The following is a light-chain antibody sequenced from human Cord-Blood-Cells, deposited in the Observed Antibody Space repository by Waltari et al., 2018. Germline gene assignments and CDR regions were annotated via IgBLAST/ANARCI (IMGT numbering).Light chain of an antibody. Sequence: QSALTQPPSASGSPGQSVTISCTGTSSDVGGYNYVSWYQQHPGKAPKPMIYEVSKRAFGVPDLVPGSQSGHTASLTVLGLQAEDETDYYCSSYAGSSVVFGGGTKLTVL. V-gene: IGLV2-8*01. CDR3: SSYAGSSVV. J-gene: IGLJ2*01. CDR2: EVS. CDR1: SSDVGGYNY.